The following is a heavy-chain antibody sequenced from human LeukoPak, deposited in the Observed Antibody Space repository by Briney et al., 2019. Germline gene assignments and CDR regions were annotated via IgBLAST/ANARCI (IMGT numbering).Heavy chain of an antibody. V-gene: IGHV1-2*02. D-gene: IGHD5-18*01. CDR2: INPHSGGT. J-gene: IGHJ6*03. CDR3: ARDRDSYGDYYFFYTDV. CDR1: GYTFNAYY. Sequence: ASVKVSCKASGYTFNAYYIHWVRQAPGQGLEWMGWINPHSGGTNSTQKFQDRVTMTRDTSISTVYMELSRLRSDDTAVYYCARDRDSYGDYYFFYTDVWGKGTTVAVSS.